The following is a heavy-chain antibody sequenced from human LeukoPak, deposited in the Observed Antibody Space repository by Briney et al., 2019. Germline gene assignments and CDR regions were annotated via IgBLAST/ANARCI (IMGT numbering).Heavy chain of an antibody. D-gene: IGHD3-3*01. J-gene: IGHJ4*02. CDR2: INPGNGKT. CDR3: AKSSGYYYFDY. Sequence: ASVKVSCKASGYTFTSYGISWVRQAPGQGLEWMGWINPGNGKTKYSQKFQDRVTITRDTSATTAYMELNSLISEDTAVYYCAKSSGYYYFDYWGQGTLVAVSS. V-gene: IGHV1-18*01. CDR1: GYTFTSYG.